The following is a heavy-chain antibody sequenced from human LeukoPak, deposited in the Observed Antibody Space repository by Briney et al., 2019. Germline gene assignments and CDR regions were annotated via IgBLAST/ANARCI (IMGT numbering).Heavy chain of an antibody. CDR1: GYTFTNNY. CDR2: IYPRDGGT. Sequence: ASVTVSCKASGYTFTNNYLHWVRQAPGQGLEWMGMIYPRDGGTSYAQNFQGRVTVTRDTSTTTVHMELRGLRSEDTAVYYCARDQEGFDYWGQGTVVTVSS. CDR3: ARDQEGFDY. J-gene: IGHJ4*02. V-gene: IGHV1-46*01.